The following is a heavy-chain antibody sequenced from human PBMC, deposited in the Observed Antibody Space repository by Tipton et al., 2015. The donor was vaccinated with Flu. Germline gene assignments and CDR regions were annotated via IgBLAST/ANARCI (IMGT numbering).Heavy chain of an antibody. V-gene: IGHV4-59*01. J-gene: IGHJ5*02. CDR3: ARGGWEPHGGWFDP. CDR1: GDSLRSYY. D-gene: IGHD1-26*01. Sequence: LSCTVSGDSLRSYYWSWIRQSPGKGLEWIGQVYYNGTTNYNPSLKSRVTISLDKSKNQLSLNVNSMTTADTAVFYCARGGWEPHGGWFDPWGQGILVTVSS. CDR2: VYYNGTT.